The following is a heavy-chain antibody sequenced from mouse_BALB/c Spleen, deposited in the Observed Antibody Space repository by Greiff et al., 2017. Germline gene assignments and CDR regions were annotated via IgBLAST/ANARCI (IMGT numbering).Heavy chain of an antibody. D-gene: IGHD2-4*01. CDR3: ARESYDYVLFAY. Sequence: VQLKESGPGLVKPSQSLSLTCTVTGYSITSDYAWNWIRQFPGNKLEWMGYISYSGSTSYNPSLKSRISITRDTSKNQFFLQLNSVTTEDTATYYCARESYDYVLFAYWGQGTLVTVSA. V-gene: IGHV3-2*02. CDR2: ISYSGST. J-gene: IGHJ3*01. CDR1: GYSITSDYA.